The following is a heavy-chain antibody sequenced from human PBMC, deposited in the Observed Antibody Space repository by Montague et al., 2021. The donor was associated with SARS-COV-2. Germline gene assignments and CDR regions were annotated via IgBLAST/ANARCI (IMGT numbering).Heavy chain of an antibody. D-gene: IGHD6-19*01. CDR3: ARHTRGWQPFDF. V-gene: IGHV4-59*01. CDR2: IYSSGST. Sequence: SETLSLTCTVSGGSIRSYSYCWIRQPPGKGLEWIGEIYSSGSTNXNPSLKSRVTISMDTSKSQFSLKLTSVTAADTAVYYCARHTRGWQPFDFWGQGTLVTVSS. J-gene: IGHJ4*02. CDR1: GGSIRSYS.